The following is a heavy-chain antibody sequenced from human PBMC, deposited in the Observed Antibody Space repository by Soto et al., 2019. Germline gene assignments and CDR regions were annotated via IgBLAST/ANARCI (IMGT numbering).Heavy chain of an antibody. D-gene: IGHD3-10*01. V-gene: IGHV3-23*01. CDR1: GFTFSSYA. J-gene: IGHJ4*02. Sequence: EVQLLESGGGLVQPGGSLRLSCAASGFTFSSYAMSWVRQAPGKGLEWVSAISGSGGSTYYADSVKGRFTISRDNSKNTLYLQMNSLRADDTAVYYCAKGHLMVRGVIVYWGQGTLVTVSS. CDR2: ISGSGGST. CDR3: AKGHLMVRGVIVY.